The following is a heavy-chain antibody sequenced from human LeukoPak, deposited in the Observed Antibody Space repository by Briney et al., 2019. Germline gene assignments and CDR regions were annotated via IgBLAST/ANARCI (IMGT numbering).Heavy chain of an antibody. V-gene: IGHV1-2*02. D-gene: IGHD1-26*01. CDR1: GYSFTTFY. CDR3: ARDKVGATFSFDY. J-gene: IGHJ4*02. CDR2: IHPRRGDT. Sequence: GASVKVSCKTSGYSFTTFYIHWVRQAPGQGLEWMGWIHPRRGDTNYAQKFQGRVTMTRDTSISTAYLDLSSLRSDDTAVYYCARDKVGATFSFDYWGQGTLVTVSP.